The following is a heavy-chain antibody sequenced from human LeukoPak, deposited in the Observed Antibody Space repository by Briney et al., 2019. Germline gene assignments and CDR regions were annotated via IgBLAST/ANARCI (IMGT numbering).Heavy chain of an antibody. D-gene: IGHD4-17*01. Sequence: SETLSVTRIVSGGSLSSYFWRWLRPPPGKGLGWVGYIYYSGSTNCIPAITSQVTITVDTSKNQFSLKLSSVTAADTAVYYCARSPGGYGDYVGPDYFYYYGMDVWGQGTTVTVSS. V-gene: IGHV4-59*01. CDR2: IYYSGST. CDR3: ARSPGGYGDYVGPDYFYYYGMDV. CDR1: GGSLSSYF. J-gene: IGHJ6*02.